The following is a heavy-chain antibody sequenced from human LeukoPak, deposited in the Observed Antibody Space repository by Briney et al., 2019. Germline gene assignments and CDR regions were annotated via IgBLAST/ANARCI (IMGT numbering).Heavy chain of an antibody. CDR1: GYTFTSYY. CDR2: INPSGGST. D-gene: IGHD2-2*01. CDR3: AREVVPAAMCWFDP. J-gene: IGHJ5*02. V-gene: IGHV1-46*01. Sequence: GASVKVSCTASGYTFTSYYMHWVRQAPGQGLEWMGIINPSGGSTSYAQKFQGRVTITADESTSTAYMELSSLRSEDTAVYYCAREVVPAAMCWFDPWGQGTLVTVSS.